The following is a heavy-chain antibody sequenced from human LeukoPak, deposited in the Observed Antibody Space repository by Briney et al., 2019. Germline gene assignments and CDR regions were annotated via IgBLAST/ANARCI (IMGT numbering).Heavy chain of an antibody. CDR1: GASISSGGHS. D-gene: IGHD3-22*01. J-gene: IGHJ4*02. Sequence: SETLSLTCVVSGASISSGGHSWSWIRQPPGKGWEWIGYIYHGGPTFYNPSLKSRVTISVDRSKNQFSLRLNSVTAADTAVYYCARGPYRGDEYSDGIGYYTAIDYWGQGTLVTVSS. V-gene: IGHV4-30-2*01. CDR2: IYHGGPT. CDR3: ARGPYRGDEYSDGIGYYTAIDY.